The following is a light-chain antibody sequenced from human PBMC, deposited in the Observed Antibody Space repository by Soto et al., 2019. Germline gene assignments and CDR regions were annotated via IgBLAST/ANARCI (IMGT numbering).Light chain of an antibody. Sequence: IVVTQNQGILSLSPGETATLSCSSIQSVSNDFLAWYQQKPGQAPSLLIYGASTRATGVPDRFSGSGSGTDFTLTISILEPEDFAMYYCQQYGSFLPITFGQGGLLENK. CDR1: QSVSNDF. CDR2: GAS. CDR3: QQYGSFLPIT. V-gene: IGKV3-20*01. J-gene: IGKJ5*01.